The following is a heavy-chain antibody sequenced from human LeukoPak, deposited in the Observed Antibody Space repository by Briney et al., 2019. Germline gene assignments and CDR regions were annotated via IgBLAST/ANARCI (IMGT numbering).Heavy chain of an antibody. D-gene: IGHD6-19*01. CDR1: GYSFTNYW. Sequence: GESLKISCKGSGYSFTNYWIGWVRQMPGKGLEYMGIICTVDSDTKYSPSLQGQVTISVDKSINTAYLQWTSLKASDTAMYYCARGGSGWYFDYWGHGSLVTVSS. CDR2: ICTVDSDT. J-gene: IGHJ4*03. V-gene: IGHV5-51*01. CDR3: ARGGSGWYFDY.